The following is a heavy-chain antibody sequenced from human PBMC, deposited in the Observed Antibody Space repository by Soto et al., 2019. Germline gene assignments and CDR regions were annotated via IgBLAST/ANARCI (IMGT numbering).Heavy chain of an antibody. CDR2: IYYSGST. V-gene: IGHV4-31*03. CDR3: ASSHCSSTSCPTSWFDP. D-gene: IGHD2-2*01. CDR1: GGSISSGGYY. Sequence: SETLSLTCTVSGGSISSGGYYWSWIRQHPGKGLKWIGYIYYSGSTYYNPSLKSRVTISVDTSKNQFSLKLSSVTAADTAVYYCASSHCSSTSCPTSWFDPWGQGTLVTVSS. J-gene: IGHJ5*02.